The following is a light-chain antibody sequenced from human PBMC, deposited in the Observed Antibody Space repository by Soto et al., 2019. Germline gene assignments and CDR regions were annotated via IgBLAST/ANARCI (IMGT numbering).Light chain of an antibody. V-gene: IGKV1-17*01. Sequence: DIQMTQSPSSLSAYLGDRVTITCGAGQDIRNNLGWYQQKPGKAPKRLIYAASSLKGGVPSRFRGSGSGTEFTLTISSLQPDDFETYYCQQCNSYPWTFGQGTKVDIK. CDR2: AAS. CDR1: QDIRNN. CDR3: QQCNSYPWT. J-gene: IGKJ1*01.